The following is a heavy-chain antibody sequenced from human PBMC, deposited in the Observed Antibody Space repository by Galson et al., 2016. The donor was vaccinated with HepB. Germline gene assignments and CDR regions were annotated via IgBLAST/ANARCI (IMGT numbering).Heavy chain of an antibody. CDR3: ARPRGDIFTSGWYGGFDI. D-gene: IGHD6-19*01. V-gene: IGHV1-18*04. CDR2: ISGYNGNA. J-gene: IGHJ3*02. Sequence: SVKVSCKASGYTFTSNAVIWVRQAPGQGLECMGWISGYNGNAYYVQNLQGRVTMTTDKSTATAYMELGSLTCDDTAVYYCARPRGDIFTSGWYGGFDIWGQGTMVTVSS. CDR1: GYTFTSNA.